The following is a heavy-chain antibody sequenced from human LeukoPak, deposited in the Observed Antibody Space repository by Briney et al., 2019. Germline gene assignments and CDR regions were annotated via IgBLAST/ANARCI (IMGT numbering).Heavy chain of an antibody. CDR1: GGPFSGYY. J-gene: IGHJ5*02. CDR2: INHSGST. V-gene: IGHV4-34*01. CDR3: ARAPYYYDSSGLFDP. D-gene: IGHD3-22*01. Sequence: SETLSLTCAVYGGPFSGYYWSWIRQPPGKGLEWIGEINHSGSTNYNPSLKSRVTISVDTSKNQFSLKLSSVTAADTAVYYCARAPYYYDSSGLFDPWGQGTLVTVSS.